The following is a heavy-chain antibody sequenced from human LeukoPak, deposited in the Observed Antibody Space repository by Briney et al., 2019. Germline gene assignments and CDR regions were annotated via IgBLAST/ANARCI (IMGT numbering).Heavy chain of an antibody. CDR3: AGGESGGLD. Sequence: GGSLRLSCAASGFTLSGYWMHWVRQVPGKGLVWVSRINSDGSSTSYADSVKGRFTISRANAKNTLYLQMNSLRAEDTAVYYCAGGESGGLDWGQGTLVTVSS. J-gene: IGHJ4*02. D-gene: IGHD3-10*01. V-gene: IGHV3-74*01. CDR1: GFTLSGYW. CDR2: INSDGSST.